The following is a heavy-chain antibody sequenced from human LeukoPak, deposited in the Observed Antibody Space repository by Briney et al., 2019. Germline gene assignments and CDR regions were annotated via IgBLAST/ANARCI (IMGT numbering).Heavy chain of an antibody. CDR3: ARDLSGVTGYTYGRGIDY. V-gene: IGHV3-7*01. CDR2: IKKDGSEK. D-gene: IGHD5-18*01. CDR1: GFTFSSYW. Sequence: GGSLRLSCAASGFTFSSYWMSWVRQAPGKGLEWVANIKKDGSEKYYVDSVKGRFTISRDNAKTSLYLQMNSLRGEDTAVYYCARDLSGVTGYTYGRGIDYWGQGTLVTVSS. J-gene: IGHJ4*02.